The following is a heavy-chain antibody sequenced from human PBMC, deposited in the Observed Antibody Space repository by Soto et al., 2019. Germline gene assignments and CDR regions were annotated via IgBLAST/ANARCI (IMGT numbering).Heavy chain of an antibody. Sequence: QVQLQESGPGLVKPSETLSLTCTVSGVSITSYYWSWIRQTPGRGLEYLAYIYHSGTINYNPSLGSRLTISVDRSKNQFSLTLTCVTAADTAVYYSARLPAVPGSVAWFDPWGQRTLVTVSS. CDR3: ARLPAVPGSVAWFDP. V-gene: IGHV4-59*08. CDR1: GVSITSYY. J-gene: IGHJ5*02. D-gene: IGHD3-10*01. CDR2: IYHSGTI.